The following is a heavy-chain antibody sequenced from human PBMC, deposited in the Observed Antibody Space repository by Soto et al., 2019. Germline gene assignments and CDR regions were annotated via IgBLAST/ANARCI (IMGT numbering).Heavy chain of an antibody. D-gene: IGHD3-9*01. CDR2: VCYNERT. CDR1: GGSVSSFC. V-gene: IGHV4-59*08. J-gene: IGHJ4*02. Sequence: PSETLSLTCYVSGGSVSSFCWTWIRQTPGKGLESIASVCYNERTNYNPSLKSRVTISLDTSKNQFSLKLSSVTAADTAVYFCARLTDYDILTGYRYFDYWGQGTLVTVSS. CDR3: ARLTDYDILTGYRYFDY.